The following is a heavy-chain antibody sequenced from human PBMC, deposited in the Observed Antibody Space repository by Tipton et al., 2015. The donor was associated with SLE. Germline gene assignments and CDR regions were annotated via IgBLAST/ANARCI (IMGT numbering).Heavy chain of an antibody. Sequence: TLSLTCSVSGDSINSGGSYWSWIRQRPGEGLEWIGCIAYSGSTNYNPSLKSRVTISVDTSANQFSLNLSSMTAADTAVYYCARDRKYVSGTFFYHYGLGVWGLVTMVTVFS. V-gene: IGHV4-31*03. CDR2: IAYSGST. D-gene: IGHD3-10*02. CDR1: GDSINSGGSY. CDR3: ARDRKYVSGTFFYHYGLGV. J-gene: IGHJ6*02.